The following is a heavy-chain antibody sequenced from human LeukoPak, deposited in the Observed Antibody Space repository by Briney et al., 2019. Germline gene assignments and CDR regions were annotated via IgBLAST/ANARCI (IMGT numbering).Heavy chain of an antibody. CDR3: ASIYGDRRYDAFDI. V-gene: IGHV4-31*03. J-gene: IGHJ3*02. CDR2: IYYSGST. Sequence: PSETLSLTCTVSGGSISSGGYYWSWIRQHPGKGLEWIGYIYYSGSTYYNPSLKSRVTISVDTSKNQFSLKLSSVTAADTAVYYCASIYGDRRYDAFDIWGQGTTVTVSS. D-gene: IGHD4-17*01. CDR1: GGSISSGGYY.